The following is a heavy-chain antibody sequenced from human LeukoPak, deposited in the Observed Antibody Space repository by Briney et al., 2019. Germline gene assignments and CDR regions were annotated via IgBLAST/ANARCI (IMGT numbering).Heavy chain of an antibody. D-gene: IGHD6-13*01. CDR2: IKQDGSEK. V-gene: IGHV3-7*01. CDR3: ARDRGGSSWSMDV. CDR1: GFTFSDYY. J-gene: IGHJ6*02. Sequence: GGSLRLSCAASGFTFSDYYMTWIRQAPGKGLEWVANIKQDGSEKYYVDSVKGRFTISRDNAKNSLYLQMNSLRAEDTAVYYCARDRGGSSWSMDVWGQGTTVTVSS.